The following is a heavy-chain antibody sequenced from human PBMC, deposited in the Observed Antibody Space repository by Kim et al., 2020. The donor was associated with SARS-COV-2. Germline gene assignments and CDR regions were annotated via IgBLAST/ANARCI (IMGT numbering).Heavy chain of an antibody. CDR2: INAGNGNT. Sequence: ASVKVSCKASGYTSTSYGVHWVRQAPGQRLEWMGWINAGNGNTKYSQKCQGRVTITRDTSASTAYMELSSLRSEDTAVYYCATDKTPLAYCGGDCKTPLDYWGQGTLVTVSS. V-gene: IGHV1-3*01. CDR3: ATDKTPLAYCGGDCKTPLDY. CDR1: GYTSTSYG. D-gene: IGHD2-21*01. J-gene: IGHJ4*02.